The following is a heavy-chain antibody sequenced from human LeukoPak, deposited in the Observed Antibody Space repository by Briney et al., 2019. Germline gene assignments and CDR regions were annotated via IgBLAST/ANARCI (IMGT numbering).Heavy chain of an antibody. J-gene: IGHJ5*02. CDR2: IIPILGIA. V-gene: IGHV1-69*04. CDR1: GGTFSSYA. Sequence: SVKVSCKASGGTFSSYAISWVRQAPGQGLEWMGRIIPILGIANYAQKFQGRVTITADKSTSTAYMELSSLRSEDTAVYFCARGLPSQYYHWIDPWGQGTLVTVSS. D-gene: IGHD3-10*01. CDR3: ARGLPSQYYHWIDP.